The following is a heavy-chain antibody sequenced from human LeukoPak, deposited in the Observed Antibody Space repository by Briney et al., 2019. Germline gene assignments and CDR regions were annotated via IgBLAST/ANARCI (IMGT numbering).Heavy chain of an antibody. CDR2: VYYKGDT. D-gene: IGHD6-13*01. J-gene: IGHJ5*02. CDR1: GGSTTGYF. V-gene: IGHV4-59*01. CDR3: ARDRHSSSWYPGNWFDP. Sequence: SETLSLTCSVSGGSTTGYFWTWIRQPPGKGPEWIGYVYYKGDTSYSPSLKSRVTISVDTSKNQFSLKLSSVTAADTAVYYCARDRHSSSWYPGNWFDPWGQGTLVTVSS.